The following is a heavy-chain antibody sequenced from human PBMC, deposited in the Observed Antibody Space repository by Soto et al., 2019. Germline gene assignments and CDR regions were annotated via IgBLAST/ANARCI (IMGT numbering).Heavy chain of an antibody. CDR1: GGSINDYY. CDR3: ARDSIQVSSSSYYYGMDV. D-gene: IGHD6-13*01. V-gene: IGHV4-59*01. J-gene: IGHJ6*02. CDR2: VSSSGST. Sequence: PSETLSLTCTVSGGSINDYYWGWIRQPPGKGLEWIGHVSSSGSTKYTPSLQSRVTISVGTSKKQFSLKLSSVTAADTAVYYCARDSIQVSSSSYYYGMDVWGQGTTVNVSS.